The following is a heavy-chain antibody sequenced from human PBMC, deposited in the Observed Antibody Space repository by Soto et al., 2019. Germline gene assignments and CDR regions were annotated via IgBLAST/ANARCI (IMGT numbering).Heavy chain of an antibody. V-gene: IGHV4-38-2*02. D-gene: IGHD4-4*01. Sequence: SETLSLTCAVSGYSISSGYYWGWIRQPPGKGLEWIGTIYHSGSTYYTPSLKSRVTISVDTSKNQFSLKLSSVTAADTAVYYCARDPDSNNYYYSGMDVWGQGATVTVSS. CDR2: IYHSGST. CDR3: ARDPDSNNYYYSGMDV. J-gene: IGHJ6*02. CDR1: GYSISSGYY.